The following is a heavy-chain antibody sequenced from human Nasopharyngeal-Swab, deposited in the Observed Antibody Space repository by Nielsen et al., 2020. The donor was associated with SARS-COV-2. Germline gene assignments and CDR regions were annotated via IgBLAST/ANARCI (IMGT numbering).Heavy chain of an antibody. V-gene: IGHV1-46*01. CDR1: GYTFTSYY. CDR3: ARDSVVVPAAIGCDY. D-gene: IGHD2-2*02. CDR2: INPSGGST. J-gene: IGHJ4*02. Sequence: ASVKVSCKASGYTFTSYYMHWVRQAPGQGLEWMGIINPSGGSTSYAQKFQGRVTMTRDTSTSTVYMELSSLRSEDTAVYYCARDSVVVPAAIGCDYWGQGTLVTVSS.